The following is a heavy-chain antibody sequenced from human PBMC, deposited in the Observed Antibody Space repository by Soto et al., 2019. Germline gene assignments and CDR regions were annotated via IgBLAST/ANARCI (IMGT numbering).Heavy chain of an antibody. CDR1: GFTVSNNY. J-gene: IGHJ4*02. D-gene: IGHD5-18*01. CDR3: ARGYSYTQPVFDY. Sequence: GGSLRLSCAASGFTVSNNYMSWVRQAPGKGLEWVSFIYSSGSTYYADSVKGRFTISRDNFKNTLYLQMNSLRAEDTAVYYCARGYSYTQPVFDYWGLGTLVTVSS. V-gene: IGHV3-53*01. CDR2: IYSSGST.